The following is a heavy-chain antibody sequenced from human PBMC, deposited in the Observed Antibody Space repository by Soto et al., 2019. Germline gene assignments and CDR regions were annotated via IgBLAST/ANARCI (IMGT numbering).Heavy chain of an antibody. CDR1: GFSFSSYR. D-gene: IGHD5-12*01. CDR2: ISDSGSYI. J-gene: IGHJ4*02. CDR3: ARDSGYESTVYSDS. Sequence: EVQLVESGGGLVKPGGSLRLSCAASGFSFSSYRMNWVRQAPGKGLEWVSSISDSGSYINYADSVKGRFAISRDNAKNALYLQMNSLRAEDTAFYYWARDSGYESTVYSDSWGQGNQVTVSS. V-gene: IGHV3-21*06.